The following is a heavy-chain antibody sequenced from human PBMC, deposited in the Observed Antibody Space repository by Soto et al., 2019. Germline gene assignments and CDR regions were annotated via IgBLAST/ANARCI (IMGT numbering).Heavy chain of an antibody. Sequence: QVQLQESGPGLVKPSETLSLTCTVSGGSVSSGSYYWSWIRQPPGKGLEWIGYIYYSGSTNYNPSLKSRVTISVDTSKNQFSLKLSSVTAADTAVYYCGSERGGGYYGSYGMDVWGQGTTVTVSS. CDR3: GSERGGGYYGSYGMDV. J-gene: IGHJ6*02. D-gene: IGHD3-10*01. CDR2: IYYSGST. V-gene: IGHV4-61*01. CDR1: GGSVSSGSYY.